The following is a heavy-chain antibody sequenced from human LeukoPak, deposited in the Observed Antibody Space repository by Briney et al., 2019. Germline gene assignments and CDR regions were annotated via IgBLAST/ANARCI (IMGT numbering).Heavy chain of an antibody. D-gene: IGHD1-7*01. J-gene: IGHJ4*02. CDR3: AKGVFGTVTATAVNY. CDR2: ISGSDGST. V-gene: IGHV3-23*01. CDR1: VFTFAIYA. Sequence: PGGSLRLSCAASVFTFAIYAMSWVRQAPGKGLEWISGISGSDGSTYNADSVKGRFTISRDSSRNMLYLQMNSLRAEDTAVYYCAKGVFGTVTATAVNYWGQGTLVTVSS.